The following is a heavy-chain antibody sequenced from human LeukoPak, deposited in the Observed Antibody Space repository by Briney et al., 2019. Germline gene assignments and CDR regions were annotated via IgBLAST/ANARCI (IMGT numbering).Heavy chain of an antibody. V-gene: IGHV3-33*01. D-gene: IGHD1-7*01. CDR2: IWYDASNK. CDR3: VRGVGVSRFNYLDP. Sequence: GGSLTLSCAASGFTFSSFGMHWVRQAPGKGLEWVAVIWYDASNKYYVDSVKGRFTISRDNSKNTLYLQMNSLRDDDTAVYYCVRGVGVSRFNYLDPWGQGTLVIASS. CDR1: GFTFSSFG. J-gene: IGHJ5*02.